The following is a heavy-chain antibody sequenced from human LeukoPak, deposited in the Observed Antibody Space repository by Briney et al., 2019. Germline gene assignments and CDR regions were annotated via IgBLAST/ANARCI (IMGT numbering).Heavy chain of an antibody. J-gene: IGHJ4*02. V-gene: IGHV3-48*02. CDR1: GFTVSSNY. CDR3: ASSDPRDY. CDR2: ISSSSSLI. Sequence: GSLRLSCAASGFTVSSNYMSWVRQAPGKGLEWVSYISSSSSLIHYADSVKGRFTISRDNAKNSLYLQMNSLRDEDTAVYYCASSDPRDYWGQGTLVTVSS.